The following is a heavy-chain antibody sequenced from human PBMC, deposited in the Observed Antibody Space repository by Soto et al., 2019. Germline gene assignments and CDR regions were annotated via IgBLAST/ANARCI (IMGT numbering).Heavy chain of an antibody. V-gene: IGHV3-23*01. D-gene: IGHD5-18*01. CDR2: ISGSGTNT. Sequence: EVQLLESGGGLVQPGGSLRLSCAASGFTFSNYAMSWVRQAPGKGLEWVSGISGSGTNTYYADSVKGRFTISRDNSKNTLYLQMNSLRAEDTAVYYCAKGDTAMVMYYFDYWGQGTLVTVSS. CDR3: AKGDTAMVMYYFDY. J-gene: IGHJ4*02. CDR1: GFTFSNYA.